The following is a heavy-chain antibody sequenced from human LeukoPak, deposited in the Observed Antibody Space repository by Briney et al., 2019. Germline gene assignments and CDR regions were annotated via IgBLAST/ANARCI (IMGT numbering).Heavy chain of an antibody. D-gene: IGHD4-17*01. CDR2: IYYSGST. J-gene: IGHJ4*02. CDR3: ANGADYGDSGGLSY. Sequence: KSSETLSLTCTVSGGSISSGGYYWSWIRQHPGKGLEWIGYIYYSGSTYYNPSLKSRVTISVDTSKNQFSLKLSSVTAADTAVYYCANGADYGDSGGLSYWGQGTLVTVSS. V-gene: IGHV4-30-4*08. CDR1: GGSISSGGYY.